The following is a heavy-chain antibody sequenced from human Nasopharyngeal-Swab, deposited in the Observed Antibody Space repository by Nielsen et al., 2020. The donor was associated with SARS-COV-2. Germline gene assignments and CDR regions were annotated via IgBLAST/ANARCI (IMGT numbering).Heavy chain of an antibody. J-gene: IGHJ4*02. Sequence: GGSLRLSCAVSGFSISSTFINWVRQAPGKGLEWISLINSAGEGVYSDSVKGRFTISRDTSKNTVSLQMNSLRAEDTAVYYCATGACDYWGQGALVTVSS. CDR2: INSAGEG. CDR1: GFSISSTF. V-gene: IGHV3-53*01. CDR3: ATGACDY.